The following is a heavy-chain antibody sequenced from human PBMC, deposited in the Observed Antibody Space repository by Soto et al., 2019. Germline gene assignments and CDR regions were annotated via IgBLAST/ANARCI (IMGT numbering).Heavy chain of an antibody. Sequence: QVQLEQSGAEVKKPGASVKVSCKASGYTFTRSGISWVRQAPGQGPEWMGWIRSYNGDTNYAQTFQGRVTMTTDTSTSTAYMELRSLRSDDTAVYYCAREGVAPYYYYGMDVWGQGTPVTVSS. V-gene: IGHV1-18*01. CDR2: IRSYNGDT. CDR3: AREGVAPYYYYGMDV. CDR1: GYTFTRSG. J-gene: IGHJ6*02. D-gene: IGHD5-12*01.